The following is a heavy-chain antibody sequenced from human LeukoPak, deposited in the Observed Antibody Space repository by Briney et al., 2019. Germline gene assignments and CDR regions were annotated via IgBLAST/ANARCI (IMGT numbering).Heavy chain of an antibody. V-gene: IGHV4-59*01. CDR1: GGSISSYY. D-gene: IGHD3-10*01. CDR2: IYYSGST. Sequence: SETLSLTCTVSGGSISSYYWSWIRQPPGKGLEWIGNIYYSGSTNYNPSLKSRVTISVDTSKNQFSLKLSSVTAADTAVYYCARVGSGTFDYWGQGTLVTVSS. J-gene: IGHJ4*02. CDR3: ARVGSGTFDY.